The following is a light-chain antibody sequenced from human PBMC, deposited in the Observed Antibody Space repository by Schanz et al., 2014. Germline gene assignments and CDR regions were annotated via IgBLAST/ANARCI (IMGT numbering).Light chain of an antibody. J-gene: IGKJ3*01. CDR1: QSVSSK. CDR3: QQYNDWVT. V-gene: IGKV3-15*01. CDR2: GAS. Sequence: EIVLTQSPGTLSLSPGERATLSCRASQSVSSKLAWFQQKPGQAPRLLIYGASTRATGIPVRFSGSGSGTEFTLTISSLQSEDFALYYCQQYNDWVTFGPGTKVDIK.